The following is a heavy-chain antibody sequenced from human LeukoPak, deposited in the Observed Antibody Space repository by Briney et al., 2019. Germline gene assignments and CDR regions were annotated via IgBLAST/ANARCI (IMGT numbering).Heavy chain of an antibody. CDR3: VRGYSFGPYGMDV. J-gene: IGHJ6*02. Sequence: GGSLRLSCTASGFTFSFLSMNWVRQAPGKGLEWVSYISGTSSNIYYADSVKGRFTISRDNAKNTLYLQMSSLRAEDTAVYFCVRGYSFGPYGMDVWGQGTTVTVSS. D-gene: IGHD2-15*01. CDR1: GFTFSFLS. CDR2: ISGTSSNI. V-gene: IGHV3-48*01.